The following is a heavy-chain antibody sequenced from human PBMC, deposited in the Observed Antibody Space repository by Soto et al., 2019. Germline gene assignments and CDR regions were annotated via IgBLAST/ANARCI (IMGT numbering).Heavy chain of an antibody. V-gene: IGHV3-23*01. Sequence: EVQLLASGGGLVHPGGSLRLSCAASGLTSTSYAMSWVRQAPGKGLEWVSGLSGSGGTTYYADSVKGRFTISRDNSKNTLYLQMDSLRAEDTAVYYCAKDRRISMVRGYYFEYWGQGTLVTVSS. CDR1: GLTSTSYA. CDR3: AKDRRISMVRGYYFEY. J-gene: IGHJ4*02. D-gene: IGHD3-10*01. CDR2: LSGSGGTT.